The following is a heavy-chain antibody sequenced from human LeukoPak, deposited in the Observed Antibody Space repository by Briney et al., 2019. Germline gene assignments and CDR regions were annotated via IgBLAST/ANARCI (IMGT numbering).Heavy chain of an antibody. Sequence: PRRSLTPSCALAASSPTTNSTSCVRHAHESGLEWVSSIRGIVGHTYYADSVKCRFTISRDNSKNTLYLQMNSLRAEDTAVYYCAKDQAPIVVPAATYYYYYYGMDVWGQGTTVTVSS. CDR3: AKDQAPIVVPAATYYYYYYGMDV. V-gene: IGHV3-23*01. J-gene: IGHJ6*02. CDR2: IRGIVGHT. CDR1: ASSPTTNS. D-gene: IGHD2-2*01.